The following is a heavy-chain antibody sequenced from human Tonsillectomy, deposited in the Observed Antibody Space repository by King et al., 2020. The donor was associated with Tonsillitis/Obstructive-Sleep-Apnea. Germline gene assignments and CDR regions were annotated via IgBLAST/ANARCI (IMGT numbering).Heavy chain of an antibody. CDR2: ISSRISYT. Sequence: VQLVESGGGLVKPGGSLRLSCAASGFTLIDYYMTWIRQAPEKGLDWVSYISSRISYTNYADSVKGRFTISRDNAKNSLYLQMNSLRDEDTAIYYCARVSDSSSWHFDSWGQGTLVTVSS. V-gene: IGHV3-11*06. CDR3: ARVSDSSSWHFDS. CDR1: GFTLIDYY. J-gene: IGHJ4*02. D-gene: IGHD6-13*01.